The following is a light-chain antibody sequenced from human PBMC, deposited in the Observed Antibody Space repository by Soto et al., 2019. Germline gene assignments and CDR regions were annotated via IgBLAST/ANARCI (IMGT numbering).Light chain of an antibody. CDR3: QQLRISLT. J-gene: IGKJ4*01. CDR2: DVS. V-gene: IGKV1-13*02. CDR1: QAIGSA. Sequence: AIHLTQSPSSLSASVGDRVTITCRASQAIGSALAWYQQRPGRSAKLLIYDVSILASGVPSRFAGSGSGADFTLNISGLQPEDIATYYCQQLRISLTFGAGTKVEIK.